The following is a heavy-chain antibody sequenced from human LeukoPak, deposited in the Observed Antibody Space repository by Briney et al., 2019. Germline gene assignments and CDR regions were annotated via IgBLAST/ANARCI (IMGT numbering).Heavy chain of an antibody. CDR3: ARLSRSGWYDY. J-gene: IGHJ4*02. Sequence: PGGSLRLSCAASGFTFSSYSMNWVRQAPGKGLVWVSRINSDGSSTSYADSVKGRFTISRDNAKNTLYLQMNSLRAEDTAVYYCARLSRSGWYDYWGQGTLVTASS. V-gene: IGHV3-74*01. D-gene: IGHD6-19*01. CDR1: GFTFSSYS. CDR2: INSDGSST.